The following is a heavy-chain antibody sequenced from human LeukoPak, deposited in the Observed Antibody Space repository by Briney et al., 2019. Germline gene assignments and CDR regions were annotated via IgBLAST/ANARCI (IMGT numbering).Heavy chain of an antibody. J-gene: IGHJ4*02. CDR3: ARANKSSYGTLFSHASFDY. CDR2: MNPNSGNT. CDR1: GYTFTSYD. D-gene: IGHD5-18*01. V-gene: IGHV1-8*03. Sequence: ASVKVSCKASGYTFTSYDINWVRQATGQGLEGMGWMNPNSGNTGYAQKFQGRVTITRNTSISTAYMELTSLRSEDTAVYYCARANKSSYGTLFSHASFDYWGQGTLVTVSS.